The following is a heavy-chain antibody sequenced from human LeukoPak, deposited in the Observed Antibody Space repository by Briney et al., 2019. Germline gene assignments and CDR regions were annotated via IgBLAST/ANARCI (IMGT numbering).Heavy chain of an antibody. CDR2: IYYSGST. CDR1: GGSISSGDYY. CDR3: ARVGDIVVVPAAIPFDP. D-gene: IGHD2-2*01. Sequence: SETLSLTCTVSGGSISSGDYYWSWIRQPPWKGLEWIGYIYYSGSTYYNPSLKRPVTISVDTSKNQCSLKLSSVTAADTAVYYCARVGDIVVVPAAIPFDPWGQGTLVTVSS. V-gene: IGHV4-30-4*08. J-gene: IGHJ5*02.